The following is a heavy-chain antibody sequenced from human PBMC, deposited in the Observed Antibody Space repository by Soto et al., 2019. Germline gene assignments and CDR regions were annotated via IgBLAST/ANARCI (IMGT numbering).Heavy chain of an antibody. Sequence: EVQLLESGGGLVQPGGSLRLSCAASGFTIDNYGVTWVRQAPGKGLEWVSGFSGGSGTTHYADSVKGRFTISRDTSKNTVYLQMISLGVEDTDVYYCARWNGFVDYWGQGTLVTVSS. V-gene: IGHV3-23*01. CDR2: FSGGSGTT. D-gene: IGHD1-1*01. J-gene: IGHJ4*02. CDR3: ARWNGFVDY. CDR1: GFTIDNYG.